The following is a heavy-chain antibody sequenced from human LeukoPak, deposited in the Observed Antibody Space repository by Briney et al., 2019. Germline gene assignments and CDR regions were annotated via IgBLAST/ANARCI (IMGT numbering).Heavy chain of an antibody. D-gene: IGHD1-1*01. CDR3: AKNPRLEGWIYFDS. V-gene: IGHV3-23*01. Sequence: GGSLRLSCAASGFTFSSYAMTWVRQAPGKGLEWVSTISVDGGTTYYADSLKGRFPISRDNSRNTLYLHMSSLRAEDTAVYYCAKNPRLEGWIYFDSWGQGILVTVSS. J-gene: IGHJ4*02. CDR1: GFTFSSYA. CDR2: ISVDGGTT.